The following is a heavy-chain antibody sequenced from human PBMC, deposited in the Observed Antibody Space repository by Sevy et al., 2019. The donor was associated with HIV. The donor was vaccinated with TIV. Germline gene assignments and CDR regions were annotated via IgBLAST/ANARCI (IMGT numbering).Heavy chain of an antibody. V-gene: IGHV1-24*01. CDR1: GYTLTELS. CDR2: FDPEDGET. D-gene: IGHD6-13*01. J-gene: IGHJ3*02. Sequence: ASVKVSCKVSGYTLTELSMHWVRQAPGKGLEWMGGFDPEDGETIYAQKFQGRVTMTEDTSTDTAYMELSSLRSEDTAVYYCATNNEYSSSWYRAFDIWGQGTMVTVSS. CDR3: ATNNEYSSSWYRAFDI.